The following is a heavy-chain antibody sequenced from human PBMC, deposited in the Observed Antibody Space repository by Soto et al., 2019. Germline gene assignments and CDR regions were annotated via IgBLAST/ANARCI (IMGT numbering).Heavy chain of an antibody. V-gene: IGHV4-59*12. CDR3: ARGRGQIAARPSNWFDP. CDR2: IYYSGST. CDR1: GGSISSYY. J-gene: IGHJ5*02. D-gene: IGHD6-6*01. Sequence: SETLSLTCTVSGGSISSYYWSWIRQPPGKGLEWIGYIYYSGSTNYNPSLKSRVTISVDTSKNQFSLKLSSVTAADTAVYYCARGRGQIAARPSNWFDPWGQGTPVTVSS.